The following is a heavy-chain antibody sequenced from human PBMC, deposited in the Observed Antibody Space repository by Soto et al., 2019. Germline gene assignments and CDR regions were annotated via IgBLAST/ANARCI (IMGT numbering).Heavy chain of an antibody. J-gene: IGHJ3*02. D-gene: IGHD2-15*01. CDR3: TRGIVVVVAAIADAFDI. CDR2: IRSKAYGGTT. CDR1: GFTFGDYA. Sequence: EVQLVESGGGLVQPGRSLRLSCTASGFTFGDYAMSWFRQAPGKGLEWVGFIRSKAYGGTTEYAASVKGRFTISRDDSKSIAYLQMNSLKTEDTAVYYCTRGIVVVVAAIADAFDIWGQGTMVTVSS. V-gene: IGHV3-49*03.